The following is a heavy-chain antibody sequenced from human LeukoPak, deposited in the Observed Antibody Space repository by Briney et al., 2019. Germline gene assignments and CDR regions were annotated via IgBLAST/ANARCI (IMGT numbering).Heavy chain of an antibody. Sequence: GESLKISCKGSGYSFTSYWIGWVRQMPGKGLEWMGIVYPGDSDTRYSPSFQGQVTISADKSISTAYLQWSSLKASDTAMYYCARPYDFWSGRTAFGFDPWGQGTLVTVSS. CDR2: VYPGDSDT. CDR3: ARPYDFWSGRTAFGFDP. J-gene: IGHJ5*02. V-gene: IGHV5-51*01. CDR1: GYSFTSYW. D-gene: IGHD3-3*01.